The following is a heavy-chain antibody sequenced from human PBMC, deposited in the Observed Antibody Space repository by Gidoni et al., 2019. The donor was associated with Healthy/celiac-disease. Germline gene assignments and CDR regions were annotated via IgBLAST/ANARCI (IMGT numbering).Heavy chain of an antibody. J-gene: IGHJ3*02. V-gene: IGHV3-53*04. D-gene: IGHD6-19*01. CDR1: GFTASSNY. CDR3: ARAPYSSGWPDAFDI. CDR2: IYSGGST. Sequence: EVQLVESGGGLVQPGGSLRLSCAASGFTASSNYMSWVRQAPGKGLEWVSGIYSGGSTYYADSVKGRFTISRHNSKNTLYLQMNSLRAEDTAVYYCARAPYSSGWPDAFDIWGQGTMVTVSS.